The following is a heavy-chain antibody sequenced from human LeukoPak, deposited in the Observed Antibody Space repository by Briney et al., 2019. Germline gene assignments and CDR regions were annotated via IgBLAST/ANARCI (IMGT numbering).Heavy chain of an antibody. CDR1: GYTFTSYD. CDR2: MNPNSGAT. Sequence: ASVKVSCKASGYTFTSYDFNWLRQATGQGPEWMGWMNPNSGATGYAQKFQGRITMTRSASINTAYMELTDLRSEDTAVYYCARVSLGNEPGSPQNYYYYGMDVWGQGTTVTVSS. J-gene: IGHJ6*02. V-gene: IGHV1-8*01. CDR3: ARVSLGNEPGSPQNYYYYGMDV.